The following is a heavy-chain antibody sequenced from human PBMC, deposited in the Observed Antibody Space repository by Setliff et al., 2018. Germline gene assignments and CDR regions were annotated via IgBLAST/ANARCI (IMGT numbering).Heavy chain of an antibody. CDR3: ASSLGSGSYYKSAFDI. J-gene: IGHJ3*02. V-gene: IGHV1-8*02. CDR2: MNPNNGNT. Sequence: ASVKVSCKASGYTFINYEINWVRQATGQGLEWMGGMNPNNGNTGYAQKFQGRVTMTRNTSISTAYMELSSLRSEDTAVYYCASSLGSGSYYKSAFDIWGQGTMVTVSS. CDR1: GYTFINYE. D-gene: IGHD1-26*01.